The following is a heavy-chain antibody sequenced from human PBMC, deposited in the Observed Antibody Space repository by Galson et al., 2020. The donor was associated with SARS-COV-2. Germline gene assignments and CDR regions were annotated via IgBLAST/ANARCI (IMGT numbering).Heavy chain of an antibody. CDR1: GFTFSSYG. Sequence: GESLKISCAASGFTFSSYGMHWVHQAPGKGLEWVAVISSDGSNKYYADSVKGRFTISRDNSKNTLYLQMNSLRAEDTAVYYCAACIVGATKREYYYYYGMDVWGQGTTVTVSS. V-gene: IGHV3-30*03. J-gene: IGHJ6*02. CDR2: ISSDGSNK. CDR3: AACIVGATKREYYYYYGMDV. D-gene: IGHD1-26*01.